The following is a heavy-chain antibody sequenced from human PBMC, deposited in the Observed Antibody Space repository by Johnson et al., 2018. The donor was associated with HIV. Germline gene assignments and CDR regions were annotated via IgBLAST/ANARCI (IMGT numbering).Heavy chain of an antibody. CDR2: IKSDGSRT. Sequence: VQLVESGGGFVQPGGSLRLSCAASGFTFSSYWMHWVRQAPGKGLVWVSHIKSDGSRTSYADSVKGRFTISRDNAKNTLYLQMNSLRAEDTAVYYCASSFDYGDAFDIWGQGTMVTVSS. CDR1: GFTFSSYW. CDR3: ASSFDYGDAFDI. J-gene: IGHJ3*02. V-gene: IGHV3-74*01. D-gene: IGHD4-17*01.